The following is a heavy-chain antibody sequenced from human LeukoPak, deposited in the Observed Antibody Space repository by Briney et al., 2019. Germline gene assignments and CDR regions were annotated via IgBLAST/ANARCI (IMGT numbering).Heavy chain of an antibody. J-gene: IGHJ6*03. CDR1: GYTFTSYY. CDR3: ARDYLLAAAGSGYYYYYMDV. V-gene: IGHV1-46*01. D-gene: IGHD6-13*01. Sequence: ASVKVSCKASGYTFTSYYMHWVRQAPGQGLEWMGIITPSGGSTSYAQKFQGRVTMTRDTSTSTVYMELSSLRSEDTAVYYCARDYLLAAAGSGYYYYYMDVWGKGTTVTISS. CDR2: ITPSGGST.